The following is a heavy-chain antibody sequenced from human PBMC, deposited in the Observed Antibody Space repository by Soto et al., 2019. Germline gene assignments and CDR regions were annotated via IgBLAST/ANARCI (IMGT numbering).Heavy chain of an antibody. CDR2: ISAYNGNT. V-gene: IGHV1-18*01. Sequence: QVQLVQSGAEVKKPGASVKVSCKASGYTFTSYGIIWVRQAPGQGLEWMGWISAYNGNTNYAQKLQGRVTMTTDTSTSTAYMELRSLRSDDTAVYYCARVEAYYYDSSGDIDYWGQGTLVTVSS. D-gene: IGHD3-22*01. CDR1: GYTFTSYG. CDR3: ARVEAYYYDSSGDIDY. J-gene: IGHJ4*02.